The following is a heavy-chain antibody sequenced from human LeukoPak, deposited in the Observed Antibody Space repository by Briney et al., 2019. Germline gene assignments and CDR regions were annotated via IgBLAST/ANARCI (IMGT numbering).Heavy chain of an antibody. CDR2: INHSGST. Sequence: PSETLSLTCAVYGGSFSGYYWSWIRQPPGKGLEWIGEINHSGSTNYNPSLKSRVTISVDTSKNQFSLKLSSVTAADTAVYYCARALVDAFDIWGQGTMVTVSS. CDR1: GGSFSGYY. D-gene: IGHD2-8*02. J-gene: IGHJ3*02. CDR3: ARALVDAFDI. V-gene: IGHV4-34*01.